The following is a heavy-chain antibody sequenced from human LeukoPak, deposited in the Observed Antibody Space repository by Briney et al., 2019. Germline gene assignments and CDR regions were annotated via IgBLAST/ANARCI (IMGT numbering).Heavy chain of an antibody. V-gene: IGHV4-4*09. D-gene: IGHD2/OR15-2a*01. CDR1: GYSITNSW. Sequence: SETLSLTCTVSGYSITNSWWSWVRQSPGKGLEWIGYIYATGTTNYNPSLMSRVTFSVDKSKTQFSLRLSSVTAADTAVSYCARQRRQSFSSPLYQFDYWGQGTLVTVSS. CDR2: IYATGTT. J-gene: IGHJ4*02. CDR3: ARQRRQSFSSPLYQFDY.